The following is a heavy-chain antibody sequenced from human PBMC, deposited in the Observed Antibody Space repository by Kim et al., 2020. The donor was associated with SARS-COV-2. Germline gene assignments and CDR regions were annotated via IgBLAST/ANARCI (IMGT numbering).Heavy chain of an antibody. CDR3: ASSNWNLFDY. CDR1: GFTFSSYS. V-gene: IGHV3-48*04. CDR2: ISSSSSTI. Sequence: GGSLRLSCAASGFTFSSYSMNWVRQAPGKGLEWVSYISSSSSTIYYADSVKGRFTISRDNAKNSLYLQMNSLRAEDTAVYYCASSNWNLFDYWGQGTLVTVSS. J-gene: IGHJ4*02. D-gene: IGHD1-1*01.